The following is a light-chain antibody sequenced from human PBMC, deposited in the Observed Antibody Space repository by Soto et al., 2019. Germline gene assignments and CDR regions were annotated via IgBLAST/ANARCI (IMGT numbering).Light chain of an antibody. CDR2: DVS. J-gene: IGLJ1*01. CDR3: SSYTSSSSYV. V-gene: IGLV2-14*01. Sequence: SALTQPACVSGSPGESITISCTGTSSDVGGYNYVSWYQQHPGKAPKLMIYDVSNRPSGVSNRFSGSKSGNTASLTISGLQAEDEADYYCSSYTSSSSYVFGTGTKVTVL. CDR1: SSDVGGYNY.